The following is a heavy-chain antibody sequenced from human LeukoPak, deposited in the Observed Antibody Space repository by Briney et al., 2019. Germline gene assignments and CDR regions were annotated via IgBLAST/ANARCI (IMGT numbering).Heavy chain of an antibody. CDR1: GFTLSNYW. CDR2: IKQDGSEK. CDR3: ARDKDVGATLLDY. D-gene: IGHD1-26*01. V-gene: IGHV3-7*01. Sequence: GGSLRLSCAASGFTLSNYWMSWVRQTPGKGLEWVANIKQDGSEKYYVDSVKGRFTISRDNAKNSLYLHMNSLRTEDTAVYYYARDKDVGATLLDYWGQGTLVTVSS. J-gene: IGHJ4*02.